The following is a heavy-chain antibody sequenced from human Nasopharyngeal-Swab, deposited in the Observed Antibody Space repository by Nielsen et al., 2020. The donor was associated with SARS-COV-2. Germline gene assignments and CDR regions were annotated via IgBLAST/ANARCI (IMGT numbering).Heavy chain of an antibody. CDR2: INWNGGST. CDR3: ARARFYYDSSALDF. Sequence: GESLKISCAASGFTFDDYGMSWVRQAPGKGLEWVSGINWNGGSTGYADSVKGRFTISRDNAENSLFLQMSSLRAEDTAVYYCARARFYYDSSALDFWGQGTLVTVSS. V-gene: IGHV3-20*04. CDR1: GFTFDDYG. D-gene: IGHD3-22*01. J-gene: IGHJ4*02.